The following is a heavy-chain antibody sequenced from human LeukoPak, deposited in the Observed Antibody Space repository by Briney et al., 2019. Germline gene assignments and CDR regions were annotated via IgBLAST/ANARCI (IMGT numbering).Heavy chain of an antibody. J-gene: IGHJ4*02. CDR2: IHHGGTT. CDR3: ARRLGTYLFDY. Sequence: PSETLSLTCAVSGYSIKNGYYWAWIRQPPGKGLEWIGSIHHGGTTYYNPSVKSRVTISVDTSKNQFSLKLTSVTAADTAVYYCARRLGTYLFDYWGQGTLVTVSS. D-gene: IGHD3-16*01. V-gene: IGHV4-38-2*01. CDR1: GYSIKNGYY.